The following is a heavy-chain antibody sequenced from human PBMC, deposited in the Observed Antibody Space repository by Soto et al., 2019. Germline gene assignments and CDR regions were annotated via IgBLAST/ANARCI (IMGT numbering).Heavy chain of an antibody. CDR3: ARDAPGDSSSSVMAFKGYYYYYYGMDV. CDR1: GFTFSSYW. CDR2: IKQDGSEK. D-gene: IGHD6-6*01. V-gene: IGHV3-7*01. Sequence: HPGGSLRLSCAASGFTFSSYWMSWVRQAPGEGLEWVANIKQDGSEKYYVDSVKGRFTISRDNAKNSLYLQMNSLRAEDTAVYYCARDAPGDSSSSVMAFKGYYYYYYGMDVWGQGTTVTVSS. J-gene: IGHJ6*02.